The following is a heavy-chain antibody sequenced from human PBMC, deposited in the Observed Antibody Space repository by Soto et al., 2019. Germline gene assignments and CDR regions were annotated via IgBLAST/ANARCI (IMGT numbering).Heavy chain of an antibody. J-gene: IGHJ4*02. V-gene: IGHV3-9*01. D-gene: IGHD3-10*01. Sequence: VQVVASGGGLVQPGRSLRLSCAVSGFRFEQYVMHWVRQAPGKGLECVSTVSPTGDTVAYADSVEGRFTVSRDNAKNSLYLQMHSLKGDDTAFYYCSKDAPNGSIDDWGQGTLVTVSS. CDR2: VSPTGDTV. CDR1: GFRFEQYV. CDR3: SKDAPNGSIDD.